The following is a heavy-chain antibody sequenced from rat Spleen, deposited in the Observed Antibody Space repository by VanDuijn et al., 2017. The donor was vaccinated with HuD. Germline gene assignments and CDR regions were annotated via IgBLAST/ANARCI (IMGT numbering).Heavy chain of an antibody. CDR1: GITFTNYW. D-gene: IGHD1-4*01. J-gene: IGHJ2*01. CDR2: ITNTGDST. Sequence: EVQLVESGGGLVQPGGSLKLSCVASGITFTNYWMTWIRQAPGKGLEWIASITNTGDSTYYLDPVKGRFTISRNNAKTTLYLQMSSLRSEDTATYYCSPLPGRNLAYWGQGVVVTVSS. CDR3: SPLPGRNLAY. V-gene: IGHV5-31*01.